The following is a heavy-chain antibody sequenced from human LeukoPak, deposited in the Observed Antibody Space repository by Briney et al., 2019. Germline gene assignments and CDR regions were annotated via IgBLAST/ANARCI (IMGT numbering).Heavy chain of an antibody. Sequence: PSETLSLTCTVSGGSISSSSYYWGWIRQPPGKGLEWIGSIYYSGSTYYNPSLKSRVTISVDTSKNQFSLKLSSVTAADTAVYYCARAPPNQSKYRHPRAFDIWGQGTMVTVSS. D-gene: IGHD3-16*02. CDR3: ARAPPNQSKYRHPRAFDI. J-gene: IGHJ3*02. CDR2: IYYSGST. CDR1: GGSISSSSYY. V-gene: IGHV4-39*01.